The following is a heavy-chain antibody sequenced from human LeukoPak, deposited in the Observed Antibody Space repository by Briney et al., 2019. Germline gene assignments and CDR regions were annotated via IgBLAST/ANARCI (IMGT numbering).Heavy chain of an antibody. CDR1: GFTFSSYA. D-gene: IGHD2-2*02. Sequence: GRSLRLSCAASGFTFSSYAMHWVRQAPGKGLEWVAVISYDGSNKYYADSVKGRFTISRDNSKNTLYLQMNSLRAEDTAVYYCAKDLYQLLYGPAEYFQHWGQGTLVTVSS. CDR2: ISYDGSNK. CDR3: AKDLYQLLYGPAEYFQH. V-gene: IGHV3-30-3*01. J-gene: IGHJ1*01.